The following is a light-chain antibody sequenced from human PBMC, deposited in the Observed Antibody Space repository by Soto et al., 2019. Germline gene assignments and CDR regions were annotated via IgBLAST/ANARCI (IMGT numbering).Light chain of an antibody. CDR3: SSYTSSNTEV. CDR2: DVS. V-gene: IGLV2-14*03. CDR1: SSDVGGYNY. J-gene: IGLJ1*01. Sequence: QSVLSQPASVSGSPGQSITISCTGNSSDVGGYNYVSWYQHHPGKAPKLMIYDVSTRPSGVSNRFSGSKSGNTASLTISGLQAEDEADYYCSSYTSSNTEVFGNGTKATVL.